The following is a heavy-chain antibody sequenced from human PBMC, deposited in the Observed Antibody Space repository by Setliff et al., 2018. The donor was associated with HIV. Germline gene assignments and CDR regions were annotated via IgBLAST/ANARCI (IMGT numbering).Heavy chain of an antibody. V-gene: IGHV3-23*01. J-gene: IGHJ4*02. CDR3: ARLGIGRYCNISSCYLNQ. D-gene: IGHD6-19*01. CDR1: GFIFSDYY. Sequence: GGSLRLSCAASGFIFSDYYMSWIRQAPGKGLEWVSGISGSGGSTYYADSVKGRFTISRDNSKNTLYLQMNSLRAEDTAVYYCARLGIGRYCNISSCYLNQWGQGTLVTVSS. CDR2: ISGSGGST.